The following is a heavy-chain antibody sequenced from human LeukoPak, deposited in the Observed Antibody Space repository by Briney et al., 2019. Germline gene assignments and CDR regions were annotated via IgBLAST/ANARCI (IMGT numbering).Heavy chain of an antibody. D-gene: IGHD1-1*01. Sequence: PGGSLRLSCAASGFTFSDYYMSWIRQAPGKGLEWVSYISSSGSTIYYADSVMGRFTISRDNAKNSLYLQMNSLRAEDTAVYYCARHHENEDAFDIWGQGTMVTVSS. J-gene: IGHJ3*02. CDR1: GFTFSDYY. V-gene: IGHV3-11*01. CDR3: ARHHENEDAFDI. CDR2: ISSSGSTI.